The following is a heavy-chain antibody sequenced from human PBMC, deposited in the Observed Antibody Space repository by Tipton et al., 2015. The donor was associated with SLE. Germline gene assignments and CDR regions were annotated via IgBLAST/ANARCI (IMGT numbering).Heavy chain of an antibody. V-gene: IGHV4-61*01. CDR3: ARDGQYYYDTSGYNDAFDI. D-gene: IGHD3-22*01. CDR2: IYYSGST. Sequence: TLSLTCTVSGGSVSSGSYYWSWIRQPPGKGLEWIGYIYYSGSTNYNPSLKSRVTISVDTSKNQFSLKLSSVTAADTAVYYCARDGQYYYDTSGYNDAFDIWGQGIMVTVSS. J-gene: IGHJ3*02. CDR1: GGSVSSGSYY.